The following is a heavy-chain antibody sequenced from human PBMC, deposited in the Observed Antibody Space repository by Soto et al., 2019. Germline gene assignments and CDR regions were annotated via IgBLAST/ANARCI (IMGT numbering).Heavy chain of an antibody. J-gene: IGHJ1*01. Sequence: EASVKVSCKASGGTFSSYAISWVRQAPGQGLEWMGGIIPIFGTANYAQKFQGRVTITADESTSTAYMELSSLRSEDTAVYYCARLACSGGSCYPGYFQPWGQGTLVTVSS. CDR3: ARLACSGGSCYPGYFQP. CDR2: IIPIFGTA. D-gene: IGHD2-15*01. CDR1: GGTFSSYA. V-gene: IGHV1-69*13.